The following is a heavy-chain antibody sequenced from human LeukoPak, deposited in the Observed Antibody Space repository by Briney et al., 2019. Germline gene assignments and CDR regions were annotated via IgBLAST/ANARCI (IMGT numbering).Heavy chain of an antibody. V-gene: IGHV3-23*01. CDR1: GSTFSDYA. CDR2: VSNNGGTP. D-gene: IGHD3-10*01. J-gene: IGHJ4*02. CDR3: VKCGGPRRYYYFDY. Sequence: GGSLRLSCAASGSTFSDYAMSWVRQAPGKGLEWVSTVSNNGGTPDYADSVRGRFTISKDNSQNNLHLQLNSLRVEDTAVYHCVKCGGPRRYYYFDYWGQGILVTVSS.